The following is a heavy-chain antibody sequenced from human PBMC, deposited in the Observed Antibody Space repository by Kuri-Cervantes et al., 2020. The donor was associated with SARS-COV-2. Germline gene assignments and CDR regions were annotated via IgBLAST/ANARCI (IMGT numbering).Heavy chain of an antibody. Sequence: GSLRLSCTVSRGSISSSSYYWGWIRQPPGKGLEWIGSIYYTGNTYYNPSLNSRVTMSVDTSKNQFSLKLSSVTAADTAVYYCASNGYTAMVEYYFDYWGRGTLVTVSS. CDR1: RGSISSSSYY. CDR3: ASNGYTAMVEYYFDY. V-gene: IGHV4-39*01. J-gene: IGHJ4*02. CDR2: IYYTGNT. D-gene: IGHD5-18*01.